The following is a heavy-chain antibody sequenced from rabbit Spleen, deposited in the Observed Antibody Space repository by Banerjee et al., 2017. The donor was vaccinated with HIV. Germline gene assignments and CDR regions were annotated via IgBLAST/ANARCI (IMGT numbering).Heavy chain of an antibody. V-gene: IGHV1S45*01. D-gene: IGHD2-1*01. CDR1: GFSFSSSYY. J-gene: IGHJ4*01. CDR3: ARDPAGDYGYNL. Sequence: QEQLVESGGGLVQPEGSLTLSCTASGFSFSSSYYMCWVRQAPGKGLEWIKCTYAGSSGSTYYASWAKGRFTISKTSSTTVTLQMTSLTAADTATYFCARDPAGDYGYNLWGQGTLVTVS. CDR2: TYAGSSGST.